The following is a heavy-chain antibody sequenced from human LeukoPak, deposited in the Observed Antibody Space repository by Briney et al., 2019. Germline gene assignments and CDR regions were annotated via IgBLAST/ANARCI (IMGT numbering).Heavy chain of an antibody. CDR2: IYHSGST. D-gene: IGHD1-26*01. CDR1: GGSISSSNW. Sequence: PSETLSLTCAVSGGSISSSNWWSWVRQPPGKGLEWIGEIYHSGSTNYNPSLKSRVTISVDKSKNQFSLKLSSVTAADTAVYYCARRGGSYYEIFDYWGQGTLVTVSS. J-gene: IGHJ4*02. CDR3: ARRGGSYYEIFDY. V-gene: IGHV4-4*02.